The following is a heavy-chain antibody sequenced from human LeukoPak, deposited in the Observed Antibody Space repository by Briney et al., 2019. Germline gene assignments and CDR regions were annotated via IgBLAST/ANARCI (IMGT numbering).Heavy chain of an antibody. CDR1: GGSISSGGYS. CDR2: IYYTGNT. CDR3: ARKRITMVRGVFHWFDP. V-gene: IGHV4-30-4*07. Sequence: SETLSLTCAVSGGSISSGGYSWSWIRQPPGKAMEFIAYIYYTGNTYFNPSLKSRVTISVDTSKNQFSLKLSSVTAADTAVYYCARKRITMVRGVFHWFDPWGQGTLVTVSS. D-gene: IGHD3-10*01. J-gene: IGHJ5*02.